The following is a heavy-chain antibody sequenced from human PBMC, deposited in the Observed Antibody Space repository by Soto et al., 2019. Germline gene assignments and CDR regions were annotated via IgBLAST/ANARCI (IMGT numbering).Heavy chain of an antibody. CDR3: AVYYCGGDCYSGLVDY. J-gene: IGHJ4*02. D-gene: IGHD2-21*02. Sequence: QVQLVQSGAEVKKPGASVKVSCKASGYTFTSYAMHWVRQAPGQRLEWMGWINAGNGNTKYSQKFQGRVTITRDTSASTAYMELSSLRSEDTAVYYCAVYYCGGDCYSGLVDYWGQGTLVTVSS. V-gene: IGHV1-3*01. CDR2: INAGNGNT. CDR1: GYTFTSYA.